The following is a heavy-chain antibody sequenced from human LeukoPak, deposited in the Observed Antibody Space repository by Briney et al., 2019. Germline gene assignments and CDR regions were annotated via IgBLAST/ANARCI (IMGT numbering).Heavy chain of an antibody. V-gene: IGHV1-2*02. D-gene: IGHD2-21*02. J-gene: IGHJ4*02. CDR3: ARDHKAYCGGDCYSFDY. CDR2: INPNSGGT. Sequence: ASVKVSCKASGYTFTGYYMHWVRQAPGQGLEWMGWINPNSGGTNYAQKFQGRVTMTRDTSISTAYMELSRLRSDDTAVYYCARDHKAYCGGDCYSFDYWGQGTLVTVSS. CDR1: GYTFTGYY.